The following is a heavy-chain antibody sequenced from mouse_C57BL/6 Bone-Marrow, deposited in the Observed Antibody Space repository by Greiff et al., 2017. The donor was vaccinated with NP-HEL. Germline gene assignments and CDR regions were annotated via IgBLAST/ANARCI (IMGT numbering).Heavy chain of an antibody. D-gene: IGHD1-1*01. CDR1: GYTFTSYD. CDR3: ARLSITTVRDY. CDR2: IYPRDGST. V-gene: IGHV1-85*01. J-gene: IGHJ2*01. Sequence: LVESGPELVKPGASVKLSCKASGYTFTSYDINWVKQRPGQGLEWIGWIYPRDGSTKYNEKFKGKATLTVDTSSSTAYMELHSLTSEDSAVYFCARLSITTVRDYWGQGTTLTVSS.